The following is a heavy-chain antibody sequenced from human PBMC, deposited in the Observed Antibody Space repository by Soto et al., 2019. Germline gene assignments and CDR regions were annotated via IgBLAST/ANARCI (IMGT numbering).Heavy chain of an antibody. V-gene: IGHV4-31*03. J-gene: IGHJ5*02. CDR3: ARVPRIGAARQEDNWFDP. CDR2: IYYSGST. D-gene: IGHD6-13*01. CDR1: GGSISSGGYY. Sequence: SETLSLTCTVSGGSISSGGYYWSWIRQHPGKGLEWIGYIYYSGSTYYNPSLKSRVTISVDTSKNQFSLELSSVTAADTAVYYCARVPRIGAARQEDNWFDPWGQGTLVTVSS.